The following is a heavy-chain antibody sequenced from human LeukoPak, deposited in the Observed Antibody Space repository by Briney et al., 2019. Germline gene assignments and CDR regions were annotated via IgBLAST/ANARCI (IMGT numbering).Heavy chain of an antibody. V-gene: IGHV4-30-4*01. CDR2: IYYSGST. Sequence: PSETLSLTCTVSGGSISSGDYYWSWIRQPPGKGLEWIGYIYYSGSTYYNPSLKSRVTISVDTSKNQFSLKLSSVTAADTAMYYCARYYDRTGFDYWGQGTLVTVSS. J-gene: IGHJ4*02. CDR1: GGSISSGDYY. D-gene: IGHD3-16*01. CDR3: ARYYDRTGFDY.